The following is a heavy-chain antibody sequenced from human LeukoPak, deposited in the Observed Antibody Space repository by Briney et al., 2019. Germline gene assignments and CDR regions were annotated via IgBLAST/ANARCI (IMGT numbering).Heavy chain of an antibody. CDR1: GGSFSGYY. CDR2: IYYSGST. D-gene: IGHD2-15*01. V-gene: IGHV4-59*08. J-gene: IGHJ6*02. Sequence: SETLSLTCAVYGGSFSGYYWSWIRQPPGKGLEWIGYIYYSGSTNYNPSLKSRVTISVDTSKNQFSLKLSSVTAADTAVYYCARLDCSGGSCYQELPDVWGQGTTVTVSS. CDR3: ARLDCSGGSCYQELPDV.